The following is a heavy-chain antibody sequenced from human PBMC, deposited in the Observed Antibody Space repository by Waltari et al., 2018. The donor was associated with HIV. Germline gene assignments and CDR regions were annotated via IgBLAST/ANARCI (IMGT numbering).Heavy chain of an antibody. CDR3: ARGRYYDSSGYYYYYFDY. Sequence: QLQLQESGSGLVKPSQTLSLTCAVSGGSISSGGYSWSWIRQPPGKGLEWIGYIYHSGSTYYHPSLKSRVTISVDRSKNQFSLKLSSVTAADTAVYYCARGRYYDSSGYYYYYFDYWGQGTLVTVSS. J-gene: IGHJ4*02. CDR2: IYHSGST. CDR1: GGSISSGGYS. D-gene: IGHD3-22*01. V-gene: IGHV4-30-2*01.